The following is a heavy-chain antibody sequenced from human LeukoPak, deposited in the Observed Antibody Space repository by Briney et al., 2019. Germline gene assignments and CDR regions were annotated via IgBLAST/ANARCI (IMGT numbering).Heavy chain of an antibody. D-gene: IGHD3-22*01. J-gene: IGHJ4*02. CDR2: ISYDGSNK. V-gene: IGHV3-30*04. CDR1: GFTFSSYA. CDR3: ASDASVITPKSFDY. Sequence: SGGSLRLSCAASGFTFSSYAMHWVRQAPGKGLEWVAVISYDGSNKYYADSVKGRFTISRDNSENTLYLQMNSLRAEDTAVYYCASDASVITPKSFDYWGQGTLVTVSS.